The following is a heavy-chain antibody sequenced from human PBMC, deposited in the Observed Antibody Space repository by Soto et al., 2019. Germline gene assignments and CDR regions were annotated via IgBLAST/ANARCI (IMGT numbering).Heavy chain of an antibody. CDR3: ARDSSAMVTGGAFDI. CDR2: ISSSGSTI. Sequence: GGSLRLSCAASGFTFSSYEMNWVRQAPGKGLEWVSYISSSGSTIYYADSVKGRFTISRDNAKNSLYLQMNSLRAEDTAVYYCARDSSAMVTGGAFDIWGQGTMVTVSS. D-gene: IGHD5-18*01. CDR1: GFTFSSYE. V-gene: IGHV3-48*03. J-gene: IGHJ3*02.